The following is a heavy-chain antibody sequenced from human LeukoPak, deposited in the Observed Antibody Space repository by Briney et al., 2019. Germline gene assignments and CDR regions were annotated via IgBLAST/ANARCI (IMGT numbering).Heavy chain of an antibody. Sequence: PGGSLRLSCAASGFTFSGYGMHWVRQAPGKGLEWVAFIRYDGSNKYYADSVKGRFTISRDNSKNTLYLQMNSLRAEDTAVYYCAKDRGIAAAADYWGQGTLVTVSS. CDR3: AKDRGIAAAADY. CDR2: IRYDGSNK. D-gene: IGHD6-13*01. CDR1: GFTFSGYG. J-gene: IGHJ4*02. V-gene: IGHV3-30*02.